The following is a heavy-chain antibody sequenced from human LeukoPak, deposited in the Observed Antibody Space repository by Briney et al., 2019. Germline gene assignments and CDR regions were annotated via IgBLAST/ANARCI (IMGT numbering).Heavy chain of an antibody. CDR2: TYYGSTWYS. CDR3: ARRLTQYDCFDP. CDR1: GDSVSSNSVT. D-gene: IGHD2-2*01. V-gene: IGHV6-1*01. Sequence: SQTLSLTCAISGDSVSSNSVTCNWIRQSPSRGLEWLGRTYYGSTWYSDYAVSVRGRITVNPDTSKNQFSLHLNSVTPEDTAVYYCARRLTQYDCFDPWGQGILVTVSS. J-gene: IGHJ5*02.